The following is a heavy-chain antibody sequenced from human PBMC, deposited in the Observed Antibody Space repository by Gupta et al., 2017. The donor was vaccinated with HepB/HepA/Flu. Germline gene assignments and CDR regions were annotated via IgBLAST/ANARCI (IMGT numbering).Heavy chain of an antibody. Sequence: QVQLQQSGPGLVKPSQTLSLTCAISGDSVSSNSAAWNWIRQSPSRGLEWLGRTYYRSKWYNDYAVSGKSRITINPDTAKNQVSLQLNSVTTEATAVYYCARVADDDSSGDYFGYGGQGTMVAVYS. V-gene: IGHV6-1*01. D-gene: IGHD3-22*01. CDR1: GDSVSSNSAA. J-gene: IGHJ4*02. CDR2: TYYRSKWYN. CDR3: ARVADDDSSGDYFGY.